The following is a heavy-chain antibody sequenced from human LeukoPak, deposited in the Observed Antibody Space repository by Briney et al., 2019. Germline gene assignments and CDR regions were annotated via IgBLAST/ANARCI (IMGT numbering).Heavy chain of an antibody. CDR2: IYPGDSDT. CDR1: GYSFTSYW. CDR3: ARGRRELGKFDY. J-gene: IGHJ4*02. Sequence: GAALKTSSKGSGYSFTSYWIGWVRQMPGKGLVGMGIIYPGDSDTRYSPSFQGQVTISADKSISTAYLQWSSLKASDTAMYYCARGRRELGKFDYWGQGTLVTVSS. D-gene: IGHD7-27*01. V-gene: IGHV5-51*01.